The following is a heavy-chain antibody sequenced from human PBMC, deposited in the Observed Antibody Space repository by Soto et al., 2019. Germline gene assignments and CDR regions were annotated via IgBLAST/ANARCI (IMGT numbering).Heavy chain of an antibody. CDR1: GYNFTSYW. Sequence: GESLEISCKGTGYNFTSYWICWVRQMPGKGLEWMGIIYPDDSDTTYSPSFQGQVTISADKSISTAYLQWSSLKASDTAMYYCATHNRYSSTWFEGWFDPWGQGTLVTVSS. CDR2: IYPDDSDT. V-gene: IGHV5-51*01. J-gene: IGHJ5*02. CDR3: ATHNRYSSTWFEGWFDP. D-gene: IGHD6-13*01.